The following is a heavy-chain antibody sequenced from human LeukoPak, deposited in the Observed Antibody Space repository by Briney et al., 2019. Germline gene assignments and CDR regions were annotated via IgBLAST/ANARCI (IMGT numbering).Heavy chain of an antibody. CDR3: ARRRDGYNSLFDY. Sequence: PSETLSLTCTASGGSVSSGSYYWSWIRQPPGKGLEWIGYIYYSGSTNYNPSLKSRVTISVDTSKNQFSLKLSSVTAADTAVYYCARRRDGYNSLFDYWGQGTLVTVSS. CDR2: IYYSGST. D-gene: IGHD5-24*01. V-gene: IGHV4-61*01. CDR1: GGSVSSGSYY. J-gene: IGHJ4*02.